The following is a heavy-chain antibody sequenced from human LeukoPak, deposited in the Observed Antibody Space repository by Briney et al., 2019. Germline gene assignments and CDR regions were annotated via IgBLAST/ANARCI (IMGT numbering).Heavy chain of an antibody. D-gene: IGHD1-26*01. CDR2: ISYDGSNK. V-gene: IGHV3-30*04. Sequence: GRSLRLSCAASGFTFSSYAMHWVRQAPGKGLEWVAVISYDGSNKYYADSVKGRFTISRDNSKNTLYLQMNSLRAEDTAVYYCARPLYSGSYLLGSRYWGQGTLVTVSS. J-gene: IGHJ4*02. CDR3: ARPLYSGSYLLGSRY. CDR1: GFTFSSYA.